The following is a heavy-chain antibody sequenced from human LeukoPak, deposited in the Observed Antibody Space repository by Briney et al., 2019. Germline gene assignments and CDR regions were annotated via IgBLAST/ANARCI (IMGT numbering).Heavy chain of an antibody. CDR3: ARGRCSSRSCYLFDY. J-gene: IGHJ4*02. V-gene: IGHV1-2*02. CDR1: GYTLTGYY. Sequence: ASVKVSCKAAGYTLTGYYMHWVRQAPGQGLEWMGWINPNSGGTCYAQKFQGRVTMTRDTSISTAYMELSRLRSDDTAVYYCARGRCSSRSCYLFDYWGQGTLVTVSS. D-gene: IGHD2-2*01. CDR2: INPNSGGT.